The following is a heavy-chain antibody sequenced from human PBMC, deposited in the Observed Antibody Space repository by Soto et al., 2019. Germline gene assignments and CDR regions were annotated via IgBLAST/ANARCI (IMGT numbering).Heavy chain of an antibody. CDR3: ARDGASFIAAAAINWFDP. D-gene: IGHD6-13*01. CDR2: IIPIFGTA. J-gene: IGHJ5*02. Sequence: ASVKVSCKASGGTFSSYAISWVRQAPGQGLEWMGGIIPIFGTANYAQKFQGRVTITADESTSTAYMELSSLRSEDTAVYYCARDGASFIAAAAINWFDPWGQGTLVTV. V-gene: IGHV1-69*13. CDR1: GGTFSSYA.